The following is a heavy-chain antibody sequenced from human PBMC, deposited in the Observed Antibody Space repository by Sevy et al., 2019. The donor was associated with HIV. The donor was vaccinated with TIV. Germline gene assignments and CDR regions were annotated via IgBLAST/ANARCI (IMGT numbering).Heavy chain of an antibody. J-gene: IGHJ4*02. D-gene: IGHD6-13*01. V-gene: IGHV3-7*01. CDR3: ARDRGYSSSWKGDY. Sequence: GGSLRLSCAASGFTFSSYWMSWVRQAPGKGLEWVANIKQDGSEKYYVDSVKGRFTISRENAKNSLYLQMNSLRAEDTAVYYCARDRGYSSSWKGDYWGQGTLVTVSS. CDR2: IKQDGSEK. CDR1: GFTFSSYW.